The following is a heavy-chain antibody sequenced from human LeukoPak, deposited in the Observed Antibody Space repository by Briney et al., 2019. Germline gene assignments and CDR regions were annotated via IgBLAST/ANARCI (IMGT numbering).Heavy chain of an antibody. V-gene: IGHV1-3*01. CDR2: INAGNGNT. D-gene: IGHD5-18*01. CDR3: AREGAGYSYGYLGFDY. Sequence: ASVKVSCKASGYTFTSYAMHWARQAPGQRLEWMGWINAGNGNTKYSQKFQGRVTITRDTSASTAYMELSSLRSEDTAVYYCAREGAGYSYGYLGFDYWGQGTLVTVSS. J-gene: IGHJ4*02. CDR1: GYTFTSYA.